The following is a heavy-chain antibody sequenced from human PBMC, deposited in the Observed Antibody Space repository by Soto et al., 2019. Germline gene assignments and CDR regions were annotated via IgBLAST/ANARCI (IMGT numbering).Heavy chain of an antibody. Sequence: QVQLQESGPGLVKPSGTLSLTCAVSNGSISNNDWWSWVRQPPGKGLEWIGEINHSGTTNYNPSLKSRVTILVDKSKNQFSVKLTSVTAADTAVYYCARGITFGGVIFDDWGQGTLVTVSS. CDR3: ARGITFGGVIFDD. D-gene: IGHD3-16*01. J-gene: IGHJ4*02. CDR2: INHSGTT. V-gene: IGHV4-4*02. CDR1: NGSISNNDW.